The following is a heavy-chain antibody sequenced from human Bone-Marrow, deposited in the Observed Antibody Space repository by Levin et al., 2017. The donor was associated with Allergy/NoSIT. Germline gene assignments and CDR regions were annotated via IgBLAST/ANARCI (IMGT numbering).Heavy chain of an antibody. CDR2: VYSSGST. V-gene: IGHV4-4*07. Sequence: SETLSLTCTVSGGSINDYYWTWIRQPAGKGLEWIGRVYSSGSTTYNPSLKSRVTMSVDTSKNQFSLKLSSVTAADTAVYYCARDRVRGACTSTSCPNQNWFDPWAREPWSPSPQ. CDR3: ARDRVRGACTSTSCPNQNWFDP. J-gene: IGHJ5*02. CDR1: GGSINDYY. D-gene: IGHD2-2*01.